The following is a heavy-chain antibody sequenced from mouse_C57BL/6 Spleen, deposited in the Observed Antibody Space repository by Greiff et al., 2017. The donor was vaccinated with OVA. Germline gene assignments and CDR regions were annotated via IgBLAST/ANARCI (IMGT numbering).Heavy chain of an antibody. CDR3: ARGDYGSSSAWFAY. D-gene: IGHD1-1*01. Sequence: ESGPGLVKPSPSLSLTCSVTGYSITSGYYWNWIRQFPGNKLEWMGYISYAGSNNYNPSLKNRISITRDTSKNQFFLKLNSVTTEDTATYYCARGDYGSSSAWFAYWGQGTLVTVSA. J-gene: IGHJ3*01. V-gene: IGHV3-6*01. CDR2: ISYAGSN. CDR1: GYSITSGYY.